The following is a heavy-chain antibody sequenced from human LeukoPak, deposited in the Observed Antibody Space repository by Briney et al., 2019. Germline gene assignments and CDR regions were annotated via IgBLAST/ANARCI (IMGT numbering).Heavy chain of an antibody. CDR2: PIFGTA. D-gene: IGHD2-2*01. Sequence: PIFGTANYAQTFQGRLTITADESTSTAYMELSSLRSEDTAVYYCASRYCSSTSCYYGMDVWGQGTTVTVSS. V-gene: IGHV1-69*01. J-gene: IGHJ6*02. CDR3: ASRYCSSTSCYYGMDV.